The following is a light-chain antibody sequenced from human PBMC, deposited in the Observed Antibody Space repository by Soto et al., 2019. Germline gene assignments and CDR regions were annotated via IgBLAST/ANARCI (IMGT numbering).Light chain of an antibody. CDR1: GCDVGGYNY. CDR2: EVI. CDR3: SSYTTSSTVV. V-gene: IGLV2-14*01. Sequence: QSVLTQPASVSGSPGQSITISCAGTGCDVGGYNYVSWYQQHPGKAPKLMIYEVIRRPSGISNRFSGSKSGNTASLTISTLQAEDEAEYYCSSYTTSSTVVFGGGTQLTVL. J-gene: IGLJ3*02.